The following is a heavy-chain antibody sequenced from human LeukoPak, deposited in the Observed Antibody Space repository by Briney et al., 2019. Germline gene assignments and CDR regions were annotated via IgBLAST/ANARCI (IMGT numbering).Heavy chain of an antibody. V-gene: IGHV4-59*08. CDR1: GGSISNYY. CDR3: ARHLKIVVSGTVAFDI. J-gene: IGHJ3*02. Sequence: SETLSLTCTVSGGSISNYYWSWIRKPPGKGLEWIGYVDDTGSTNYNPSLKTRVSISEDTTNNQFSLNLSSVTAADPAVYYCARHLKIVVSGTVAFDIWGQGTMVTVSS. D-gene: IGHD3-22*01. CDR2: VDDTGST.